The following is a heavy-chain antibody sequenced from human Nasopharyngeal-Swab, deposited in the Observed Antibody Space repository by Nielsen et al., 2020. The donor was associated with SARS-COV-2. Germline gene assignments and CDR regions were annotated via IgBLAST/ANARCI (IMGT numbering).Heavy chain of an antibody. D-gene: IGHD1-1*01. CDR2: IKSKTDGGTT. V-gene: IGHV3-15*01. J-gene: IGHJ6*03. CDR3: ARDTTGTHYYYYYMDV. CDR1: GFTFSNAW. Sequence: GESLKISWAASGFTFSNAWMSWVRQAPGKGLEWVGRIKSKTDGGTTDYAAPVKGRFTISRDDSKNTLYLQMNSLKTEDTAVYYCARDTTGTHYYYYYMDVWGKGTTVTVSS.